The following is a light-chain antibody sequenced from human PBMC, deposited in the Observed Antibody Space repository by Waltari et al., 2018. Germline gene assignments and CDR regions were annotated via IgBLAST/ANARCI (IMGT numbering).Light chain of an antibody. CDR3: MQALQTLT. V-gene: IGKV1-5*03. J-gene: IGKJ3*01. CDR1: QTITNW. CDR2: KAS. Sequence: DIQMTQSPSTLSASVGDRVTITCRASQTITNWLAWYQQKPGEAPKLLIYKASTLDMGVTSRFSGSGSGTEFTLTISRVEAEDVGVYYCMQALQTLTFGPGTKVDIK.